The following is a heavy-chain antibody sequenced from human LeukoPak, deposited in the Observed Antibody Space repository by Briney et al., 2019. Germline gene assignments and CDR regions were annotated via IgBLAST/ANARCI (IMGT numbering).Heavy chain of an antibody. CDR2: ISAGGGST. J-gene: IGHJ6*03. CDR1: EFTFSSQA. Sequence: GGSPRLSCAASEFTFSSQAMTWVRQAPGKGLEWVSSISAGGGSTFYADSAKGRFTMSRENSKKTVYLQMNSLRAEDTAVYYCAKDSSGWAHIYMDVWGKGTTVTVSS. CDR3: AKDSSGWAHIYMDV. D-gene: IGHD6-19*01. V-gene: IGHV3-23*01.